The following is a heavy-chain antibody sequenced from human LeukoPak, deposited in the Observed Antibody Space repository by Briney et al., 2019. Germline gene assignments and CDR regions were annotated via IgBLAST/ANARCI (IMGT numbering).Heavy chain of an antibody. D-gene: IGHD3-22*01. CDR1: GYSFTSYW. CDR2: IYPGDSDT. Sequence: GESLKISCKGSGYSFTSYWIGWVRQMPGKGLEWMGIIYPGDSDTRYSPSFQGQVTISADKSISTAYLQWSSLKASDTAMYDCARHAGYYYDSSGYPDDYGMDVWGQGTTVTVSS. J-gene: IGHJ6*02. V-gene: IGHV5-51*01. CDR3: ARHAGYYYDSSGYPDDYGMDV.